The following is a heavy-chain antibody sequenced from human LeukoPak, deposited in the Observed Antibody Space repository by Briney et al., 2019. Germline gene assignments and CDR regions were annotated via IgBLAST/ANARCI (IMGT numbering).Heavy chain of an antibody. V-gene: IGHV4-30-4*01. CDR1: GGSISSGDYY. CDR2: IYYSGST. D-gene: IGHD2-2*01. Sequence: SETLSLTCTVSGGSISSGDYYWSWIRQPPGKGLEWIGYIYYSGSTYYNPSLKSRVTISVDTSKNQFSLKLSSVTAADTAVYYCARVDIVVVPAAKHQNYYYYYGMDVWGQGTTVTVSS. CDR3: ARVDIVVVPAAKHQNYYYYYGMDV. J-gene: IGHJ6*02.